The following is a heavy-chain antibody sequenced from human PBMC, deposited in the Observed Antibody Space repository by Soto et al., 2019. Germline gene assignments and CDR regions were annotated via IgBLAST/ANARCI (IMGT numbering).Heavy chain of an antibody. J-gene: IGHJ4*02. CDR2: IYYSGST. D-gene: IGHD4-4*01. V-gene: IGHV4-59*01. CDR3: TTRGSNYGDYFDY. Sequence: SETLSLTCTVSGGSISSYYWSWIRQPPGKGLEWIGYIYYSGSTNYNPSLKSRVTISVDTSKNQFSLKLSSVTAADTAVYYCTTRGSNYGDYFDYWGQGTLVTV. CDR1: GGSISSYY.